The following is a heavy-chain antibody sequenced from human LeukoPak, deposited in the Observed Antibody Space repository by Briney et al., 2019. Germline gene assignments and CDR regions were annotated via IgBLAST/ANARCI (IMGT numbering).Heavy chain of an antibody. CDR2: INTDTGNP. J-gene: IGHJ4*02. CDR3: ARGRGPVTGATSWYYFDY. D-gene: IGHD1-7*01. Sequence: VASVKVSCKASGYTFTSYAVNWVRQAPGQGLECMGWINTDTGNPTYAQGFTGRFVFSLDTSVSTAYLQISSLKAEDTAVYYCARGRGPVTGATSWYYFDYWGQGTLVTVSS. V-gene: IGHV7-4-1*02. CDR1: GYTFTSYA.